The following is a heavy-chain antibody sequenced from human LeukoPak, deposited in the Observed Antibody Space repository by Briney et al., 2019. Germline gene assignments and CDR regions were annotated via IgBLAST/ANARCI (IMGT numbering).Heavy chain of an antibody. CDR2: ITGNGASA. CDR3: AGSGSHVY. Sequence: GGSLRLSCAASGFTFRSYDINWVRQAPGKGLEWVSSITGNGASANFADSVKGRFTISRDNSKNTAYLQMNSLRAEDTAVYYCAGSGSHVYWGQGTLVTVSS. V-gene: IGHV3-23*01. CDR1: GFTFRSYD. J-gene: IGHJ4*02. D-gene: IGHD1-26*01.